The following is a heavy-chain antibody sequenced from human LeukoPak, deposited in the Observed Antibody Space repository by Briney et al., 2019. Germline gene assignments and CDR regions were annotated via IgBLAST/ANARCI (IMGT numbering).Heavy chain of an antibody. J-gene: IGHJ3*02. CDR3: ATGGFLHGVVIRGDAFDI. CDR1: GYTLTELS. D-gene: IGHD3-3*01. CDR2: FDPEDGET. V-gene: IGHV1-24*01. Sequence: GASVNVSCKVSGYTLTELSMHWVRQAPGKGLEWMGGFDPEDGETIYAQKLGRVTMTEDTSTDTAYMELSSLRSEDTAVYYCATGGFLHGVVIRGDAFDIWGQGAMVTVSS.